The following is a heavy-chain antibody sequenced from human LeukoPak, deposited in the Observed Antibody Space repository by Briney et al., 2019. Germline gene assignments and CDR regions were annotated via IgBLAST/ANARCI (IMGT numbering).Heavy chain of an antibody. J-gene: IGHJ4*02. CDR1: LGSVNNHE. V-gene: IGHV4-59*02. CDR2: IASFGSA. Sequence: ASETLSLTCTVSLGSVNNHEWHWIRQSPGKGLQWIGYIASFGSATYNPSLKSRVTFSIDASNNRFSLKLTSVTAADTAVYYCARGALWFGDQWVMDSWGQGTLVTVSS. D-gene: IGHD3-10*01. CDR3: ARGALWFGDQWVMDS.